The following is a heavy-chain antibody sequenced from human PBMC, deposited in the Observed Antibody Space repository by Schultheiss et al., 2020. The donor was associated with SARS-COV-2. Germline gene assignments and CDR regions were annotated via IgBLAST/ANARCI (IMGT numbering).Heavy chain of an antibody. CDR2: IYYSGST. D-gene: IGHD5-18*01. CDR3: ARRLGYSYAHDAFDI. J-gene: IGHJ3*02. Sequence: SETLSLTCTVSGGSISSGGYYWSWIRQHPGKGLEWIGYIYYSGSTYYNPSLKSRVTISVDTSKNQFSLKLSSVTAADTAVYYCARRLGYSYAHDAFDIWGQGTMVTVSS. V-gene: IGHV4-31*03. CDR1: GGSISSGGYY.